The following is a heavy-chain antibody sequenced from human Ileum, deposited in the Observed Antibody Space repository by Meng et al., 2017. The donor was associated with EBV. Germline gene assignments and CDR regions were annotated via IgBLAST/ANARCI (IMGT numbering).Heavy chain of an antibody. V-gene: IGHV4-4*02. D-gene: IGHD3-22*01. J-gene: IGHJ4*02. Sequence: QLPESGPGLVQHSATLSLPCAVSGGSISRSDWWSWVRQPPGKGLEWIGETSHSGSTNYSPSLKSRVTISLDKSKNQLSLKLNSVTAADTAVYYCASSDYYRSDYWGQGTLVTVSS. CDR2: TSHSGST. CDR3: ASSDYYRSDY. CDR1: GGSISRSDW.